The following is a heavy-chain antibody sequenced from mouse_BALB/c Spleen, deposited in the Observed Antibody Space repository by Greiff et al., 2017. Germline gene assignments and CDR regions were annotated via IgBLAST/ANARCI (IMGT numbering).Heavy chain of an antibody. D-gene: IGHD2-4*01. V-gene: IGHV2-6-7*02. Sequence: VQLQESGPGLVAPSQSLSITCTVSGFSLTGYGVNWVRQPPGKGLEWLGMIWGDGSTDYNSALKSRLSISKDNSKSQVFLKMNSLQTDDTARYYCARDNYDYDGADAMDYWGQGTSVTVSS. CDR2: IWGDGST. CDR1: GFSLTGYG. CDR3: ARDNYDYDGADAMDY. J-gene: IGHJ4*01.